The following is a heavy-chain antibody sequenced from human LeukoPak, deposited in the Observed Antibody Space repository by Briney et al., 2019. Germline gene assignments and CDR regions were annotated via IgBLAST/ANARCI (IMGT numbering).Heavy chain of an antibody. CDR3: ARGTTTYYYYGMDV. Sequence: PSETLSLTCTVSGGSISSYYWSWIRQPPGKGLEWIGYIYYSGSTNYNPSLKSRVTISVDTSKNQFSLKLSSVTAADTAVYCCARGTTTYYYYGMDVWGQGTTVTVSS. CDR2: IYYSGST. J-gene: IGHJ6*02. CDR1: GGSISSYY. V-gene: IGHV4-59*01. D-gene: IGHD1-1*01.